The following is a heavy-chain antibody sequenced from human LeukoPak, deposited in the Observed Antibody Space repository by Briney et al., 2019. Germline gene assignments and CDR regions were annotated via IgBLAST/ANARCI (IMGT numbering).Heavy chain of an antibody. V-gene: IGHV3-21*01. CDR3: ARTTYCSSSSCFVGFGLDL. CDR2: ISTTSTYT. Sequence: GGSLRLSCAASGFSLGSYSMNWVRHTPGKGLEWVSSISTTSTYTYYADSVRGRFTVSRDSSFSLQTNSLRVEDTAVYYCARTTYCSSSSCFVGFGLDLWGQGTTVIVS. J-gene: IGHJ6*02. CDR1: GFSLGSYS. D-gene: IGHD2-2*01.